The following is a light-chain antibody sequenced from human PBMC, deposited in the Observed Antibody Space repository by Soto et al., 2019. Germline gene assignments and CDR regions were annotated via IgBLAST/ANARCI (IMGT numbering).Light chain of an antibody. CDR2: EIS. V-gene: IGKV2-24*01. CDR1: RSLVHSDGHTY. CDR3: MQTTHLPWT. J-gene: IGKJ1*01. Sequence: DIVMTQTPLSSPVTLGQPASISCRSSRSLVHSDGHTYLSWLQQRPGQPPRLLIYEISNRFSGVPDRFSGSGAGTYFTLKISRVEAEDVGLYYCMQTTHLPWTFGQGTKVEIK.